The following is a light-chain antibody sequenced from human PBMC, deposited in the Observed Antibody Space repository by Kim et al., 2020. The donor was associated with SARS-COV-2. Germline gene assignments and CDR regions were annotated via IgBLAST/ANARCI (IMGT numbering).Light chain of an antibody. J-gene: IGKJ5*01. CDR1: QNVNYY. CDR2: AAS. Sequence: LSPGVSATLSCRASQNVNYYLAWYQQKPGQAPRLLMYAASKRATGTPARFSGSGSGTDFTLTISSLEPEDFAVYYCQQRSSWPLTFGQGTRLEIK. V-gene: IGKV3-11*01. CDR3: QQRSSWPLT.